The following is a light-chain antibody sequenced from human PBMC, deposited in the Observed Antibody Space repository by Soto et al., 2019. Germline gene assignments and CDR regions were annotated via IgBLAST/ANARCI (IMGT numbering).Light chain of an antibody. V-gene: IGLV1-44*01. CDR3: AAWDDSLNGLVV. CDR1: SSNIGSNT. J-gene: IGLJ2*01. CDR2: SNN. Sequence: QSVLTQPPSASGTPGQRVTISCSGSSSNIGSNTVNWYQQLPGPAPKLLIYSNNQRPSGVPDRFTGSKAGTSASLAISGLQSADEAYYCCAAWDDSLNGLVVFGGGTKVTVL.